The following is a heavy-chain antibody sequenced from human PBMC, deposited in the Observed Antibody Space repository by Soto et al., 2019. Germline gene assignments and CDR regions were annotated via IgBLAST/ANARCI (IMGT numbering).Heavy chain of an antibody. D-gene: IGHD5-12*01. V-gene: IGHV4-59*01. J-gene: IGHJ3*02. CDR2: IYYSGST. CDR1: GGSISSYY. Sequence: PSETLSLTCTVSGGSISSYYWSWIRQPPGKGLEWIGYIYYSGSTNYNPSLKSRVTISVDTSKNQFSLKLSSVTAADTAVYYCAREGVEMATRGAFDIWGQGTMVTVSS. CDR3: AREGVEMATRGAFDI.